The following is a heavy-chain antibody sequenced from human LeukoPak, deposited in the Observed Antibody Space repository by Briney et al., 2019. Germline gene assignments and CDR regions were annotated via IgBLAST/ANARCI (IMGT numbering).Heavy chain of an antibody. D-gene: IGHD3-10*01. CDR3: ASTHSSGKSDY. CDR2: IHFGGST. Sequence: SETLSLTCSVSGDYINSHYWTWIRQSSGRGLEWLGYIHFGGSTKYNPSLKSPVTISLDTSKNQFSLKLSSVTAADTAVYYCASTHSSGKSDYWGQGTLVTVSS. CDR1: GDYINSHY. V-gene: IGHV4-59*11. J-gene: IGHJ4*02.